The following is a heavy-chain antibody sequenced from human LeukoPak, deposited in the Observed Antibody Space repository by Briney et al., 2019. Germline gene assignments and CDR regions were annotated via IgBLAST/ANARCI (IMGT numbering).Heavy chain of an antibody. CDR3: ARDDYGDYAFDY. V-gene: IGHV3-30-3*01. Sequence: PGGSLRLSCAASGFTFSSYAMPWVRQAPGKGLEWVAVISYDGSNKYHADSVRGRFTISRDNSKNTLYLQMNSLRAEDTAVYYCARDDYGDYAFDYWGQGTLVTVSS. D-gene: IGHD4-17*01. J-gene: IGHJ4*02. CDR2: ISYDGSNK. CDR1: GFTFSSYA.